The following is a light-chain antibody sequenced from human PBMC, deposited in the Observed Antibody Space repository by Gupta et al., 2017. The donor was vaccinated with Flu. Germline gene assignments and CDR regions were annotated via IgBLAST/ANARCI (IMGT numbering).Light chain of an antibody. J-gene: IGKJ5*01. V-gene: IGKV3-11*01. CDR2: DAS. Sequence: EIVLTQSPATLSLSPGERATLSCRASQSVSSYLAWYQQKPGQPPRLLIYDASNRATGIPARFSGSGSGTDFTLTISSLEPEDFALYYCQQRGNWPPITFGQGTXLEIK. CDR3: QQRGNWPPIT. CDR1: QSVSSY.